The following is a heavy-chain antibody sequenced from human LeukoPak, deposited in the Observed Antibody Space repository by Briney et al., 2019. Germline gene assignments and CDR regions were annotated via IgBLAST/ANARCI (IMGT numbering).Heavy chain of an antibody. CDR1: GYSIINNNY. D-gene: IGHD3-9*01. Sequence: SETLSLTCAVSGYSIINNNYWGWIRQPPGKGLEWIGHIYHGGRNYYNPSLKSRVTISVDTSKNQFSVKLNSVTAADTAVYYCARTSLTGILHDFDHWGQGTLVTVSS. CDR2: IYHGGRN. J-gene: IGHJ4*02. V-gene: IGHV4-38-2*01. CDR3: ARTSLTGILHDFDH.